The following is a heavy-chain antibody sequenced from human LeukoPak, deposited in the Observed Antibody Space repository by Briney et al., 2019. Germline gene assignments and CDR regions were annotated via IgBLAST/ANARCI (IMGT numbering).Heavy chain of an antibody. CDR2: ISYDGSNK. Sequence: GGSLRLSCAASGFTFSSYGMHWVRQAPGKGLEWVAVISYDGSNKYYADSVKGRFTISRDNSKNTLYLQMNSLRAEDTAVYYCAHLETYYYYGMDVWGQGTTVTVSS. CDR1: GFTFSSYG. CDR3: AHLETYYYYGMDV. J-gene: IGHJ6*02. V-gene: IGHV3-30*03.